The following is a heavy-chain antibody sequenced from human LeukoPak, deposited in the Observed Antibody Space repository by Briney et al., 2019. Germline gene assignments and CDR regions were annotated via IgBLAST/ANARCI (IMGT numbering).Heavy chain of an antibody. CDR3: ARSDHLGSGSYFVHYYYCMDV. V-gene: IGHV3-30*04. CDR1: GFTFSSYA. J-gene: IGHJ6*02. D-gene: IGHD3-10*01. Sequence: GGSLRLSCAASGFTFSSYAMHWVRQAPGKGLEWVAVISYDGSNKYYADSVKGRFTISRDNSKNTLYLQMNSLRAEDTAVYYCARSDHLGSGSYFVHYYYCMDVWGQGTTVTVSS. CDR2: ISYDGSNK.